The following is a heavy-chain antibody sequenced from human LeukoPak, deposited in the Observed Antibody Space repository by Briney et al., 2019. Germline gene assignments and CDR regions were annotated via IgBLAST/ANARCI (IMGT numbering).Heavy chain of an antibody. CDR2: ISSSSSYI. V-gene: IGHV3-21*01. D-gene: IGHD1-26*01. J-gene: IGHJ4*02. CDR1: GFTFSSYS. Sequence: PGGSLRLSCAASGFTFSSYSMSWVRQAPGKGLEWVSSISSSSSYIYYADSVKGRFTISRDNAKNSLYLQMNSLRAEDTAVYYCARADVGAKGIVDYWGQGTLVTVSS. CDR3: ARADVGAKGIVDY.